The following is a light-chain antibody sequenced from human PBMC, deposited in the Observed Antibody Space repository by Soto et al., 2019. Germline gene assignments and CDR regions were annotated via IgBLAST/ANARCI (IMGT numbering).Light chain of an antibody. V-gene: IGKV3-20*01. CDR1: QSFTSRS. CDR2: GAS. Sequence: CRVRQSFTSRSLAWYQQKPGLAPRLLIYGASTRATGIPARFSGCGSGTEFTLSMSCLEPGYFAVYYCQRYGRAARTFGQGTKVDIK. CDR3: QRYGRAART. J-gene: IGKJ1*01.